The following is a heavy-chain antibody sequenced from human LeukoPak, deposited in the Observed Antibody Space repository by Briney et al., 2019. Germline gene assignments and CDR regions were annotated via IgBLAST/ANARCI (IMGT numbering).Heavy chain of an antibody. CDR2: ISSSGSTI. CDR3: TTVSVVVIYSTS. J-gene: IGHJ5*02. D-gene: IGHD3-22*01. Sequence: GGSLRLSCAASGFTFSSYEMNWVRQAPGKGLEWVSYISSSGSTIYYADSVKGRFTISRDDSKNTLYLQMNSLKTEDTAVYYCTTVSVVVIYSTSWGQGTLVTVSS. CDR1: GFTFSSYE. V-gene: IGHV3-48*03.